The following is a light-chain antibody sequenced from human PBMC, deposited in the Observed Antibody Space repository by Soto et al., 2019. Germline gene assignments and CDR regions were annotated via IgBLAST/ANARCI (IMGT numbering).Light chain of an antibody. Sequence: DVQMTQSPSSLSASVGDRVTITCRASQSVNSYLNWYQQKPGKAPKLLIYGAFTLQRGVPSRFRGSGSGTGFTLTISSLQLEDFATYSCQQTYITPPTTFGQGTQLEIK. V-gene: IGKV1-39*01. CDR1: QSVNSY. CDR3: QQTYITPPTT. CDR2: GAF. J-gene: IGKJ2*01.